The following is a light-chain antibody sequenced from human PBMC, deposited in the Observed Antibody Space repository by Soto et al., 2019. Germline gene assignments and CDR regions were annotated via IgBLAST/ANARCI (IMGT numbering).Light chain of an antibody. J-gene: IGKJ3*01. CDR2: GAS. Sequence: VVLTQSPGTLSLTPGERATLSFRASQSVSSSYLAWYPQKPCQAPRLLIYGASSRATGLPDRFSRSRSGTAFTLPITRLEPEDSAVYYCQQYGNSNPFLFGPRTRLDIK. CDR3: QQYGNSNPFL. CDR1: QSVSSSY. V-gene: IGKV3-20*01.